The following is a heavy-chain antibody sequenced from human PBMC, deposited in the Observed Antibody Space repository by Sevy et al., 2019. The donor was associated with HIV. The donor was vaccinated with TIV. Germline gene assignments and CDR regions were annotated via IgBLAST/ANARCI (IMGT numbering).Heavy chain of an antibody. CDR2: ISDDGSNK. V-gene: IGHV3-30*18. CDR1: GFTFSNYG. J-gene: IGHJ1*01. Sequence: GGSLRLSCAASGFTFSNYGVLWVRQAPGKGREWVPFISDDGSNKYYEDSVKGRFTISRDNSKNTLFLQMNRLRAEDTAVYYCAKENIPHYYGSGSSNWGQGTLVTVSS. CDR3: AKENIPHYYGSGSSN. D-gene: IGHD3-10*01.